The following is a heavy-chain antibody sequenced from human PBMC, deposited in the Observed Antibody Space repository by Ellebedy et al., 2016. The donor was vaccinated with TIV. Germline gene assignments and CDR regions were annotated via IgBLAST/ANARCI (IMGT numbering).Heavy chain of an antibody. CDR2: IIPIFGTA. V-gene: IGHV1-69*13. D-gene: IGHD5-12*01. CDR3: AVHISPTNNWFDP. CDR1: GGTFSSYA. Sequence: AASVKVSCKASGGTFSSYAISWVRQAPGQGLEWMGGIIPIFGTANYAQKFQGRVTITADESTSTAYMELSSLRSEDTAVYYCAVHISPTNNWFDPWGQGTLVTVSS. J-gene: IGHJ5*02.